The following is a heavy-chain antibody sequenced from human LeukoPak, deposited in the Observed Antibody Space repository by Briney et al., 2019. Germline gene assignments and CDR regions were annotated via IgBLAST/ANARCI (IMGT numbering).Heavy chain of an antibody. CDR1: GYTFTSYY. Sequence: ASVKVSCKASGYTFTSYYMHWVRQAPGQGLEWMGIINPSGGSTSYAQKFQGRVTMTRDTSTSTVYMELSSLRSEDTAVYYCARVDIAAAGPNWFGPWGQGTLVTVSS. V-gene: IGHV1-46*01. CDR2: INPSGGST. J-gene: IGHJ5*02. D-gene: IGHD6-13*01. CDR3: ARVDIAAAGPNWFGP.